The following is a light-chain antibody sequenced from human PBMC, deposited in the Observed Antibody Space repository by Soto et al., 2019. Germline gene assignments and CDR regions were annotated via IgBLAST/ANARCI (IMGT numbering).Light chain of an antibody. J-gene: IGKJ3*01. CDR3: QQYNNWPPFT. Sequence: EIVMTQSPATLSVSPGERATLSCRASQSVSSNLAWYQQKPGQAPRLLIYGASTRATGIPARFSGSGSGTEITLTISSLQSEDFAVYYCQQYNNWPPFTFGSGTKVDIE. CDR2: GAS. V-gene: IGKV3-15*01. CDR1: QSVSSN.